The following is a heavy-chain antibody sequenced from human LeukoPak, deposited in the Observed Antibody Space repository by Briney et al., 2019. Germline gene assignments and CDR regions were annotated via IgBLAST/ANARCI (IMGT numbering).Heavy chain of an antibody. CDR3: AKAGSGYSVYYFDY. V-gene: IGHV3-43D*04. CDR2: ISWDGGST. CDR1: GFTFDDYA. D-gene: IGHD3-22*01. J-gene: IGHJ4*02. Sequence: PGGFLRLSCAASGFTFDDYAMHWVRQAPGKGLEWVSLISWDGGSTYYADSVKGRFTISRDNSKNSLYLQMNSLRAEDTALYYCAKAGSGYSVYYFDYWGQGTLVTASS.